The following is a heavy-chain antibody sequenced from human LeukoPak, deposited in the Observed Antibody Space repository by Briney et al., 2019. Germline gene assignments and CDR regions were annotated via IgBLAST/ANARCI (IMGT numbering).Heavy chain of an antibody. Sequence: KPSETLSLTCTVSGGSISSYYWSWIRQPAGKGLEWIGRIYTSGSTNYNPSLKSRVTMSVDTSKNQFSLKLSSVTAADTAVYYCARERYGFGERYYHYDGMDVWGQGTTVTVSS. J-gene: IGHJ6*02. CDR2: IYTSGST. CDR3: ARERYGFGERYYHYDGMDV. CDR1: GGSISSYY. V-gene: IGHV4-4*07. D-gene: IGHD3-10*01.